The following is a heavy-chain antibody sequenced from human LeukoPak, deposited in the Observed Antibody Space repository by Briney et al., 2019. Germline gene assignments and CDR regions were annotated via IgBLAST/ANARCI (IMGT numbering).Heavy chain of an antibody. CDR3: ASGSIAAAGSGLDY. Sequence: SETLSLTCTVSGGSISSYYWSWIRQPPGKGLEWIGYIYYSGSTNYNPSLKSRATISVDTSKNQFPLKLSSVTAADTAVYYCASGSIAAAGSGLDYWGQGTLVTVSS. CDR1: GGSISSYY. CDR2: IYYSGST. D-gene: IGHD6-13*01. J-gene: IGHJ4*02. V-gene: IGHV4-59*01.